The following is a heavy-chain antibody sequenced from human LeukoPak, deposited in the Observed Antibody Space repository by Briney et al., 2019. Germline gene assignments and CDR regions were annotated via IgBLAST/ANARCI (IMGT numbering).Heavy chain of an antibody. CDR3: AREVYNGYAPFDY. V-gene: IGHV4-30-4*01. J-gene: IGHJ4*02. CDR2: IYYSGTT. D-gene: IGHD5-12*01. Sequence: SQTLSLTCTVSGCSISTGDYYWSWIRQPPGKGLELIAYIYYSGTTYYNPSLKSRVTIPVDTSKNQFSLKLSSVTAADTAVYYCAREVYNGYAPFDYWGQGTLVTVSS. CDR1: GCSISTGDYY.